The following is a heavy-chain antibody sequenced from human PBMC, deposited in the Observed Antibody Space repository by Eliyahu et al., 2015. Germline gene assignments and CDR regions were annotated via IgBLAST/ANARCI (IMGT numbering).Heavy chain of an antibody. Sequence: QLQLQESGPGLVKXSETLSLTCPVXGXXISSSSXYWXWXRQPPGKGLEWIGSIXYXGSTYYNPSLKSRVTISVDTSKNQFSLKLSSVTAADTAVYYCARLESEQLVPHWFDPWGQGTLVTVSS. CDR1: GXXISSSSXY. J-gene: IGHJ5*02. CDR2: IXYXGST. CDR3: ARLESEQLVPHWFDP. D-gene: IGHD6-6*01. V-gene: IGHV4-39*01.